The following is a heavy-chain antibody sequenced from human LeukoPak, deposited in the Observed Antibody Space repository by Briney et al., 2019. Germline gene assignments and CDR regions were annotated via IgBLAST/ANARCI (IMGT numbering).Heavy chain of an antibody. CDR1: GYTFTSYD. D-gene: IGHD3-3*01. J-gene: IGHJ3*02. CDR3: AVNYDLKDAFDI. V-gene: IGHV1-8*02. Sequence: ASVKVSCKASGYTFTSYDINWVRQATGQGLEWMGWMNPNSGNTGYAQKFQGRVTMTTDTSTSTAYMELRSLRSADTAVYYCAVNYDLKDAFDIWGQGTMVTVSS. CDR2: MNPNSGNT.